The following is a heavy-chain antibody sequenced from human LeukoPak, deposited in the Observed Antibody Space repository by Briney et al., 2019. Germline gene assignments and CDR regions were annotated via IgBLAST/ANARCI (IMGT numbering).Heavy chain of an antibody. CDR1: GDSISLYY. V-gene: IGHV4-59*12. J-gene: IGHJ6*03. CDR3: ARRYSGSYGLYSHHSMDV. D-gene: IGHD1-26*01. Sequence: PSETLSLTCSVSGDSISLYYWSWIRQPPGKGLEWIGYIDHTGSTNYNPSLNSRVTIPRDTSKNQFSLKLSSVTAADKAVYYCARRYSGSYGLYSHHSMDVWGKGTTVTISS. CDR2: IDHTGST.